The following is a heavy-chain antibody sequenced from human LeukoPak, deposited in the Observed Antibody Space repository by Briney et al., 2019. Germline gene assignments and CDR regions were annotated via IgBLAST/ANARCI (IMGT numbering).Heavy chain of an antibody. V-gene: IGHV1-69*13. CDR3: ARAGTTWYSESRRGYCFDY. Sequence: GASVKVSCKASGGTLNNYAITWVRQAPGQGLGWMGGIIPVIGPANYAQKFQGRVTITAAESTTTAYMELTSLTSEDTAMYFCARAGTTWYSESRRGYCFDYWGQGTLVTVSS. D-gene: IGHD1-1*01. CDR1: GGTLNNYA. CDR2: IIPVIGPA. J-gene: IGHJ4*02.